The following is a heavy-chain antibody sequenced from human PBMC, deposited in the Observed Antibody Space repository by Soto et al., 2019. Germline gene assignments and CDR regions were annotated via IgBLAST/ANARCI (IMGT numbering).Heavy chain of an antibody. J-gene: IGHJ6*02. Sequence: QVQLVESGGGVVQPGRSLRLSCAASGFTFSSYGMHWVRQAPGKGLEWVAVIWYDGSNKYYADSVKGRFTISRDNSKNTLYLQMNSLRAEDTAVYYCARSSSLGGPYYYYGMDVWGQGTTVTVSS. CDR2: IWYDGSNK. V-gene: IGHV3-33*01. CDR3: ARSSSLGGPYYYYGMDV. D-gene: IGHD3-16*01. CDR1: GFTFSSYG.